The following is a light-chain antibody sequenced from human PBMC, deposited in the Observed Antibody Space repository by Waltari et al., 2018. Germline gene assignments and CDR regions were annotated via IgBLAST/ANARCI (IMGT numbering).Light chain of an antibody. CDR2: LGS. CDR1: QSLLHSNGYNY. V-gene: IGKV2-28*01. J-gene: IGKJ1*01. CDR3: MQALQIPWT. Sequence: IVMTQSPLSLPVTPGEPASISCRSSQSLLHSNGYNYLDWYLQKPGQSPQLLIYLGSNRASGVPDRFSGSESGTDFTLKISRVEAEDVGVYYCMQALQIPWTFGQGTKVEI.